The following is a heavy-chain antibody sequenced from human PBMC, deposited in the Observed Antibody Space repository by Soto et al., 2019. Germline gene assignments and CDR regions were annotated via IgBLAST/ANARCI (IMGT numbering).Heavy chain of an antibody. V-gene: IGHV1-8*01. CDR3: ARTRITMVWGVIGYYYYYYMDV. D-gene: IGHD3-10*01. J-gene: IGHJ6*03. CDR2: MSPNSGNT. CDR1: GYTFTSYD. Sequence: ASVKVSCKASGYTFTSYDINWVRQATGQGLEWMGWMSPNSGNTGYAQKFQGRVTMTRNTSISTAYMELGSLRSEDTAVYYCARTRITMVWGVIGYYYYYYMDVWGKGTTVTVSS.